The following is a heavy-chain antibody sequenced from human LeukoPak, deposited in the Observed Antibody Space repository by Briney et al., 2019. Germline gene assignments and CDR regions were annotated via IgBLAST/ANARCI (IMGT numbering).Heavy chain of an antibody. V-gene: IGHV4-39*07. D-gene: IGHD3-10*01. Sequence: SETLSLTCTVSGASVSSTTYDWGWIRHPPGKGLEWIGSISYSGGTYYNPSLKSRVTISVDTSKNQFSLKLSSVTAADTAVYYCARYWLGSGYWGQGTLVTVSS. CDR3: ARYWLGSGY. J-gene: IGHJ4*02. CDR2: ISYSGGT. CDR1: GASVSSTTYD.